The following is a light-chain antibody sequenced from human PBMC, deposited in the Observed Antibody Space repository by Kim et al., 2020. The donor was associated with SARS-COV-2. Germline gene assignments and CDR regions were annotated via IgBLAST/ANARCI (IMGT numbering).Light chain of an antibody. CDR2: GKN. CDR3: NSRDSSGNLWV. V-gene: IGLV3-19*01. J-gene: IGLJ3*02. Sequence: SSELTQDPAVSVALGQTVRITCQGDSLRSYYASWYQQKPGQAPVFVIYGKNNRPSGIRDRFSGSSSGNTTSLTITGAQAEDEADYYCNSRDSSGNLWVFG. CDR1: SLRSYY.